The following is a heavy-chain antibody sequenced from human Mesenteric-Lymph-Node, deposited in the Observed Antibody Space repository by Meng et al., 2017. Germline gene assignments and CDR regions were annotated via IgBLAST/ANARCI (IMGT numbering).Heavy chain of an antibody. V-gene: IGHV3-30*04. J-gene: IGHJ4*02. CDR1: GFTFSSYA. CDR3: VREFDTSNWYSTYFEH. Sequence: GGSLRLSCAASGFTFSSYAMHWVRQAPGKGLEWVAVISYSGSTKYYADSVKGRFTISRDDSKRMLFLQMNSLRTEDTAVYYCVREFDTSNWYSTYFEHWGQGTLVTVSS. D-gene: IGHD6-13*01. CDR2: ISYSGSTK.